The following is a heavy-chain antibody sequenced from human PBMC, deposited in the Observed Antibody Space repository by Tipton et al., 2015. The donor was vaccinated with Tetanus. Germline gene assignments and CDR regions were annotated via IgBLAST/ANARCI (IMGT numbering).Heavy chain of an antibody. CDR1: GFTFDDYA. J-gene: IGHJ4*02. CDR3: ARDGSYGGTLISDY. D-gene: IGHD4-23*01. CDR2: ISWNSAQI. V-gene: IGHV3-9*01. Sequence: SLRLSCIASGFTFDDYAMHWVRQAPGKGLEWVAGISWNSAQIVYADSVRGRFTISRDNGKNTLYLQMDSLRAEDTAVYYCARDGSYGGTLISDYWGQGTQVTVSS.